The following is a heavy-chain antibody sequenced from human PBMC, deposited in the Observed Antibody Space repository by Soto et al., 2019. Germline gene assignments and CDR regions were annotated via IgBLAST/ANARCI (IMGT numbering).Heavy chain of an antibody. CDR2: IYYSGST. Sequence: PSETLSLTCTVSGGSISSSSYYWGWIRQPPGKGLEWIGGIYYSGSTYYNPSLKSRVTISVDTSKNQFSLKLSSVTAADTAVYYCARRHRITTFGVVTQDYWGQGTLVTVSS. CDR3: ARRHRITTFGVVTQDY. D-gene: IGHD3-3*01. J-gene: IGHJ4*02. CDR1: GGSISSSSYY. V-gene: IGHV4-39*01.